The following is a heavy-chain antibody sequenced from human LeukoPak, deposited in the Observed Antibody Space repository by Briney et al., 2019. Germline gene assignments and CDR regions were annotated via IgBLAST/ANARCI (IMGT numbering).Heavy chain of an antibody. CDR1: GPTFSIHS. V-gene: IGHV3-23*01. CDR3: AKSGNIVATEFDY. D-gene: IGHD5-12*01. CDR2: ISGSGWHT. J-gene: IGHJ4*02. Sequence: PGRCLRLSCAASGPTFSIHSMSWVRHAPRRGLEWVSAISGSGWHTYYADSVKGRLTFPRDTPKHPLYRQTPSLRSKHTSVYYCAKSGNIVATEFDYWGQGTLVTVSS.